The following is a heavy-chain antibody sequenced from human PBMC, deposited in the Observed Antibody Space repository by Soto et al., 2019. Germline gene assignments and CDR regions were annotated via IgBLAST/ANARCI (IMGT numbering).Heavy chain of an antibody. J-gene: IGHJ6*02. CDR3: TKPIFEGYYYGMDV. Sequence: GGSLRLSCTASGFTFGDYAMSWVRQAPGKGLEWVGFIRSKAYGGTTEYAASVKGRFTISRDDSKSIAYLQMNSLKTEDTAVYYCTKPIFEGYYYGMDVWGQGTTVTVSS. CDR1: GFTFGDYA. CDR2: IRSKAYGGTT. D-gene: IGHD3-9*01. V-gene: IGHV3-49*04.